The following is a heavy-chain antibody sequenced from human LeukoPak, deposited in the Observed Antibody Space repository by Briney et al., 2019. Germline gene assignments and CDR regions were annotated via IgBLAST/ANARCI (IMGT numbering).Heavy chain of an antibody. CDR1: GGSFSSYY. Sequence: SETLSLTCTVSGGSFSSYYWSWIRQPAGKGLEWIGRIYSSGSTNYNPSFKSRVTMSVDTSKNQFSLRLSSVTAADTAVYYCARDRPADSGSAWDRLGDWGQGTLVTVSS. J-gene: IGHJ4*02. D-gene: IGHD6-25*01. CDR3: ARDRPADSGSAWDRLGD. CDR2: IYSSGST. V-gene: IGHV4-4*07.